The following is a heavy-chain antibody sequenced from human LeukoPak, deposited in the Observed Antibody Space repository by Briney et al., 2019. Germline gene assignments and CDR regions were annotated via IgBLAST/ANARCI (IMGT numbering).Heavy chain of an antibody. J-gene: IGHJ4*02. CDR3: ARGGRSIFGVADY. CDR2: INPKSGAA. D-gene: IGHD3-3*01. V-gene: IGHV1-2*02. Sequence: GASVKVSCKASGYIFSDYYMHWVRQAPGQGLEWLGWINPKSGAADYAQQFRGRVTMTRDTSINTDYMEMKRVTSDDTAVYYCARGGRSIFGVADYWGQGTLVTVSS. CDR1: GYIFSDYY.